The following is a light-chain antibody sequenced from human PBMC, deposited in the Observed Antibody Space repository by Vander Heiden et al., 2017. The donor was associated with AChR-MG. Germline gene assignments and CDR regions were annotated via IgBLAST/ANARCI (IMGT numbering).Light chain of an antibody. V-gene: IGLV3-1*01. CDR1: KLGDKK. CDR2: QDS. J-gene: IGLJ2*01. CDR3: QAWESSRRV. Sequence: SYELTQPPPVSVSPGQKARIMGTGNKLGDKKACWCQQRPGTSPVLGIDQDSKRPSGIPERFSGSNAGNKATRTISGTQAMDEAYDYCQAWESSRRVFGGGTKLTV.